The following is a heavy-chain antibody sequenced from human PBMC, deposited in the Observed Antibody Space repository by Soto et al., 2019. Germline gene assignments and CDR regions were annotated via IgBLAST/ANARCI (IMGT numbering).Heavy chain of an antibody. CDR2: IWYDGSNK. J-gene: IGHJ4*02. Sequence: VQLVESGGGVVQPGRSLRLYCAASGSTFSNNGMHWVRQAPGKGPEWVAVIWYDGSNKYYGESVKGRFSISRDNSKNTLYLDINSRSTEDTPFYYFGRDGGSHGPSYFDTWGQGSLISLSS. CDR1: GSTFSNNG. CDR3: GRDGGSHGPSYFDT. V-gene: IGHV3-33*01. D-gene: IGHD3-16*01.